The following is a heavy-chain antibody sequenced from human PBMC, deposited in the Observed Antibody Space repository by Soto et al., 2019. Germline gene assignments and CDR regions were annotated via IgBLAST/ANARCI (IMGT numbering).Heavy chain of an antibody. Sequence: EVQLVESGGGLVQPGGSLRLSCAASGFSFSTYSMNWVRQAPGKGLEWLSYIITTGGNMFYADSVRGRFTISRDNGKNSVYLQMNSLRDEDMAVYYCARDTGYAFDIWGQGTRVTVSS. CDR1: GFSFSTYS. J-gene: IGHJ3*02. D-gene: IGHD2-8*02. CDR2: IITTGGNM. V-gene: IGHV3-48*02. CDR3: ARDTGYAFDI.